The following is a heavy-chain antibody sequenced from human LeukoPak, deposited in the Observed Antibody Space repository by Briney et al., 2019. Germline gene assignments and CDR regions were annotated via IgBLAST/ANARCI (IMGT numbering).Heavy chain of an antibody. CDR2: IRYDGSSK. Sequence: GGSLRLSCAASGFTFSSYGMHWVRQAPGKGLEWVTFIRYDGSSKYYADSVKGRITLSRDNSKNTLYLQMNSLRAEDTAVYYCAKDYTYYDFWSGYSPPLDYWGQGTLVTVSS. D-gene: IGHD3-3*01. V-gene: IGHV3-30*02. J-gene: IGHJ4*02. CDR3: AKDYTYYDFWSGYSPPLDY. CDR1: GFTFSSYG.